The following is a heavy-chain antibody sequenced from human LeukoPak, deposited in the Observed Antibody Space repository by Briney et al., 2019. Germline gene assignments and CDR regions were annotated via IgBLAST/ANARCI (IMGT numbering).Heavy chain of an antibody. Sequence: GASVKVSCKASGYTFTGYYMHWVRQAPGQGLDWVGGINPIFNILYYAQNFQGRVTITADESTNTAYLELDSLKHDDTAVYYCAAGRRLGELFFDYWGQGTLVTVSS. CDR2: INPIFNIL. CDR3: AAGRRLGELFFDY. D-gene: IGHD3-10*01. J-gene: IGHJ4*02. CDR1: GYTFTGYY. V-gene: IGHV1-69*13.